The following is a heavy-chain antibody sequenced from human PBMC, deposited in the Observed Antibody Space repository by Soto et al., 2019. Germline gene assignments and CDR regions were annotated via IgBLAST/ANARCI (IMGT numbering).Heavy chain of an antibody. J-gene: IGHJ4*02. CDR2: ISSGGGLK. V-gene: IGHV3-30*18. CDR3: AKETHSNGYGSYFDY. Sequence: GGSLRLSCAASGFTFSSFGIHWVRQAPGKGLEWVAVISSGGGLKYDADSVKGRFTISRDNSKNTLYLQMNSLRAEDTAIYYCAKETHSNGYGSYFDYWGQGVLVTVSS. CDR1: GFTFSSFG. D-gene: IGHD3-22*01.